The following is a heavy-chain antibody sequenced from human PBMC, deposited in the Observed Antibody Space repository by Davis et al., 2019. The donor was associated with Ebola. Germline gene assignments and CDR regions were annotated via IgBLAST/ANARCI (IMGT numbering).Heavy chain of an antibody. V-gene: IGHV1-46*01. CDR1: GYTFTSYY. CDR2: INPSGGST. Sequence: AASVKVSCKASGYTFTSYYMHWVRQAPGQGLEWLGIINPSGGSTSYAQKFQGRVTMTRDTSTSTVYRELSSLRSEDTAVYYRAREPIFGVVIRIDYWGQGTLVTVSS. D-gene: IGHD3-3*01. J-gene: IGHJ4*02. CDR3: AREPIFGVVIRIDY.